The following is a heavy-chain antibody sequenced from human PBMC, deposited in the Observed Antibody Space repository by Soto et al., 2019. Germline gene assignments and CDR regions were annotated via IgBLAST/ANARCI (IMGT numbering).Heavy chain of an antibody. J-gene: IGHJ4*02. CDR1: GFTFSDHN. Sequence: EVQLVESGGGLVKPGGSLRLSCAASGFTFSDHNMNWVRQAPGKGLEWVSSVSSSSNYIYYADSVKGRFTISRDNAKNSLYLQMNSQRAEDTAVYYCAVDSGGDYAVWGQGTLVTVSS. V-gene: IGHV3-21*01. CDR3: AVDSGGDYAV. D-gene: IGHD3-22*01. CDR2: VSSSSNYI.